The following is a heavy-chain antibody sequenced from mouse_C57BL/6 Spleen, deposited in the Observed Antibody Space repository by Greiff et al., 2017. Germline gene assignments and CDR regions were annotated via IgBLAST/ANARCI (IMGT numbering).Heavy chain of an antibody. J-gene: IGHJ4*01. D-gene: IGHD1-1*01. CDR2: IYPGSGST. V-gene: IGHV1-55*01. CDR1: GYTFTSYW. CDR3: AQNYGSTSGAMDY. Sequence: VQLQQPGAELVKPGASVKMSCKASGYTFTSYWITWVKQRPGQGLEWIGDIYPGSGSTNYNEKFKSKATLTVDTSSSTAYMQLSSLTSEDSAVYYCAQNYGSTSGAMDYGGQGTSVTVSS.